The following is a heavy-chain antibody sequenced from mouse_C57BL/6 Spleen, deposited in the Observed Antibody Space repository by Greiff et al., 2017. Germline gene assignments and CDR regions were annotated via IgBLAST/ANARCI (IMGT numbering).Heavy chain of an antibody. Sequence: DVMLVESGGGLVQPKGSLKLSCAASGFSFNTYAMNWVRQAPGKGLEWVARIRSKSNNYATYYADSVKDRFTISRDDSESMLYLQMNNLKTEDTAMYYCVRHEGDSSGPYAMDYWGQGTSVTVSS. CDR1: GFSFNTYA. V-gene: IGHV10-1*01. CDR3: VRHEGDSSGPYAMDY. D-gene: IGHD3-2*02. J-gene: IGHJ4*01. CDR2: IRSKSNNYAT.